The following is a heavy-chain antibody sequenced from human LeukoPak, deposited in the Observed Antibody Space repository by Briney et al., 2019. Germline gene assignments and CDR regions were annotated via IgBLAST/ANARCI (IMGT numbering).Heavy chain of an antibody. Sequence: GASVKVSCKASGGTFSSYAISWVRQAPGQGLEWMGGIIPIFGTANYAQKFQGRVTITADESTSTAYMELSSLRSEDTAVYYCAARDGPGPFDYWGQGTLVTVSS. CDR3: AARDGPGPFDY. J-gene: IGHJ4*02. CDR2: IIPIFGTA. V-gene: IGHV1-69*13. CDR1: GGTFSSYA. D-gene: IGHD5-24*01.